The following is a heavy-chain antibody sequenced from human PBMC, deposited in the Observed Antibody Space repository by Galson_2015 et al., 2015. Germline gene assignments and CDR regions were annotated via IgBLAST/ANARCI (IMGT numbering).Heavy chain of an antibody. J-gene: IGHJ6*02. CDR3: ARDPVDCSRTACYNWPDYYYYGMDV. Sequence: SVKVSCKASGGTFSTNAVSWVRQAPGQGLEWMGGIIPNIGKVKYARNFKDRVAIIADESKTTVYLELSGLRFEDTAVYFCARDPVDCSRTACYNWPDYYYYGMDVWGQGTTVTVAS. CDR1: GGTFSTNA. D-gene: IGHD2-2*01. CDR2: IIPNIGKV. V-gene: IGHV1-69*13.